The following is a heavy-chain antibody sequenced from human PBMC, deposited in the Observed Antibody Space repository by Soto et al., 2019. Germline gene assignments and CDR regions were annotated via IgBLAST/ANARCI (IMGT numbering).Heavy chain of an antibody. Sequence: EVQLLESGGGLVQPGGSLRLSCVASGFTFSSYAMSWVRQAPGKGLEWVSGISGSDDASFYADSVKGRFTISRDNSKKTVYLQMNSLRAQDTAVYYCVRGFKPFDYWGQGTLVTVSS. V-gene: IGHV3-23*01. CDR2: ISGSDDAS. J-gene: IGHJ4*02. CDR3: VRGFKPFDY. D-gene: IGHD3-16*02. CDR1: GFTFSSYA.